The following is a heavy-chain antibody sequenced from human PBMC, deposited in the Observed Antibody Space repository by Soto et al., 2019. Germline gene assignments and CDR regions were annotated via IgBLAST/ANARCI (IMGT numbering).Heavy chain of an antibody. CDR1: GFTFNSYD. CDR3: TKEPTATVNSYY. CDR2: ISASGRNT. Sequence: EVQLLESGGGLVQPGGSLRLSCAVFGFTFNSYDMNWVRQAPGKGLEWVSGISASGRNTHYADSVKGRFTISRDNSKSTMYLQMNSLRDEDTAIYYCTKEPTATVNSYYWGQGTLVTVSS. J-gene: IGHJ4*02. D-gene: IGHD4-17*01. V-gene: IGHV3-23*01.